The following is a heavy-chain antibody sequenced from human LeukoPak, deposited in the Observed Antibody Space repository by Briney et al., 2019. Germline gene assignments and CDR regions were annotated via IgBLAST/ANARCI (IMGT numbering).Heavy chain of an antibody. V-gene: IGHV3-30*04. CDR3: AKDLRGRTAMDV. CDR2: TSYDGSNK. CDR1: GFTFSSYA. D-gene: IGHD1-14*01. Sequence: PGGSLRLSCAASGFTFSSYAMHWVRQAPGKGLEWVAVTSYDGSNKYYADSVKGRFTISRDNSKNTLYLQMNSLRAEDTAVYYCAKDLRGRTAMDVWGKGTTVTISS. J-gene: IGHJ6*03.